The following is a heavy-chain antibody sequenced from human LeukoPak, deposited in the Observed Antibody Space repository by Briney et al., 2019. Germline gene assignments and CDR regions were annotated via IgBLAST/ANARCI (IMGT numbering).Heavy chain of an antibody. CDR1: GGSISSSSYY. Sequence: SETLSLTCTVSGGSISSSSYYWGWIRQPPGKGLEWIGSIYYSGSTYYNPSLKSRVTISVDTSKNQFSLKLSSVTAADTAVYYCARLNIVRFLEWLPDAFDIWGQGTMVTVSS. CDR3: ARLNIVRFLEWLPDAFDI. D-gene: IGHD3-3*01. V-gene: IGHV4-39*01. J-gene: IGHJ3*02. CDR2: IYYSGST.